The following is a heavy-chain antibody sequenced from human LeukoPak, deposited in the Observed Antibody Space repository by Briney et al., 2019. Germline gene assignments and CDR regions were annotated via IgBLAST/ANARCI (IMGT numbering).Heavy chain of an antibody. D-gene: IGHD3-3*01. V-gene: IGHV4-34*01. J-gene: IGHJ4*02. CDR2: INHSGST. CDR3: ARGCKLRFLEWLPSPPFDY. CDR1: GGSFSGYY. Sequence: SETLSLTCAVYGGSFSGYYWSWIRQPPGKGLEWIGEINHSGSTNYNPSLKSQVTISVDTSKNQFSLKLSSVTAADTAVYYCARGCKLRFLEWLPSPPFDYWGQGTLVTVSS.